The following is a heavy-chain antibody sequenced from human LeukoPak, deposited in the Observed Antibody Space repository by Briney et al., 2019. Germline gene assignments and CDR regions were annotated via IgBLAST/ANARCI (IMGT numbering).Heavy chain of an antibody. CDR1: GFNFFSFG. CDR2: IWYDGSYI. J-gene: IGHJ4*02. V-gene: IGHV3-33*06. D-gene: IGHD6-13*01. CDR3: AKVIQYTASTGTGLAS. Sequence: PGGSLRLSCAASGFNFFSFGMHWVRQAPGKGLDWVAVIWYDGSYIYYADSVRGRFIISRDNSKSTLYLQMNSLRAEDTAIYYCAKVIQYTASTGTGLASWGQGTLVTVSS.